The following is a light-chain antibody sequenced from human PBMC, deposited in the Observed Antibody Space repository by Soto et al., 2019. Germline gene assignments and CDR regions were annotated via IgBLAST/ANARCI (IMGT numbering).Light chain of an antibody. J-gene: IGKJ1*01. V-gene: IGKV1-5*01. Sequence: DIQMTQSPSTPSASVGDRVTITCRASQSISTWLAWYQQKPGKAPKLLIYDASSLKSGVPSRFSGGGSGTEFTLTISSLQPDDFATYYCQQYNTNPWTFGQGTKVDIK. CDR1: QSISTW. CDR3: QQYNTNPWT. CDR2: DAS.